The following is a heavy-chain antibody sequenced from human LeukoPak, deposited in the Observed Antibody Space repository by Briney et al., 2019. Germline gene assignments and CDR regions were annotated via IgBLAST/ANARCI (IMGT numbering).Heavy chain of an antibody. D-gene: IGHD3-22*01. CDR1: GYTFTSYG. V-gene: IGHV1-18*01. CDR2: ISAYNGNT. Sequence: ASVKVSCKASGYTFTSYGISWVRQAPGQGLEWIGWISAYNGNTNYAQKLQGRVTMTTDTSTSTAYMELRSLRSDDTAVYCCARDYYYDSSGYSSYFDYWGQGTLVTVSS. J-gene: IGHJ4*02. CDR3: ARDYYYDSSGYSSYFDY.